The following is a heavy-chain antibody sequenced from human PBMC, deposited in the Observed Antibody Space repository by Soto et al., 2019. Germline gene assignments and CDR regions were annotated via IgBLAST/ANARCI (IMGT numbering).Heavy chain of an antibody. CDR1: GDSVSSNTVA. J-gene: IGHJ5*02. V-gene: IGHV6-1*01. CDR2: TYYRSKWYD. Sequence: SQTLSLTCAISGDSVSSNTVAWNWIRQSPSRGLEWLGGTYYRSKWYDDYAESVKSRITINPDTSQNQFSLHLNSVTLEDTAVYYCATRIAHKEPSSSRPTSPWLDPWGQGTLVTVSS. D-gene: IGHD1-1*01. CDR3: ATRIAHKEPSSSRPTSPWLDP.